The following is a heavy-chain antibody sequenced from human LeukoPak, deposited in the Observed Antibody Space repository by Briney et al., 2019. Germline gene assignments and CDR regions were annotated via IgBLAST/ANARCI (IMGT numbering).Heavy chain of an antibody. CDR1: GYTFTSYD. J-gene: IGHJ4*02. Sequence: ASVKVSCKASGYTFTSYDINWVRQAPGQGLEWMGWMNPNSGNTGYAQKFQGRVTMTRNTSISTAYMELSSLRSEDTAVYYCARSYVVGNYFDYWGQGTLVTVSS. CDR2: MNPNSGNT. V-gene: IGHV1-8*01. D-gene: IGHD1-14*01. CDR3: ARSYVVGNYFDY.